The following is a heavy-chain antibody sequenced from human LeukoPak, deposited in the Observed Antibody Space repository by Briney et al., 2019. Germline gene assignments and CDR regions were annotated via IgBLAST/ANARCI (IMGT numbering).Heavy chain of an antibody. CDR3: ARDDAFDI. CDR1: GGSIGSYY. Sequence: SETLSLTCTVSGGSIGSYYWSWIRQPPGRGLEWIGYIYYRGSTYYDPSLNGRVTISIDTSNNQFSLKLTSVTAADTAVYYCARDDAFDIWGQGTMVTVSS. J-gene: IGHJ3*02. V-gene: IGHV4-59*01. CDR2: IYYRGST.